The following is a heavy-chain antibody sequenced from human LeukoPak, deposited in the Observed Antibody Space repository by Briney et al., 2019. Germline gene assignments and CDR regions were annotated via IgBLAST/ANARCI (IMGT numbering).Heavy chain of an antibody. CDR3: ARDKRIAARRTDAFDI. CDR2: INPNSGGT. J-gene: IGHJ3*02. D-gene: IGHD6-6*01. Sequence: GASVKVSCKASGYTFTGYYMHWVRQAPGQGLEWMGWINPNSGGTNYAQKFQGRVTMTRDTSISTAYMELSRLRSDDTAVYYCARDKRIAARRTDAFDIWGQGTMVTASS. V-gene: IGHV1-2*02. CDR1: GYTFTGYY.